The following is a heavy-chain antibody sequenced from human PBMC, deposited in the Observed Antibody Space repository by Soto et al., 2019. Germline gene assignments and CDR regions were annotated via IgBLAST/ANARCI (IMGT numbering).Heavy chain of an antibody. D-gene: IGHD3-10*01. V-gene: IGHV1-69*06. CDR2: IIPIFGTA. CDR1: GGTFSSYA. Sequence: GASVKVSCKASGGTFSSYAISWVRQAPGQGLEWMGGIIPIFGTANYAPEFQGRLTITADKSTTTAYMELSSLRSEDTAVYYCARSYYGSGSYWFYGMDVWGQGTTVTVSS. J-gene: IGHJ6*02. CDR3: ARSYYGSGSYWFYGMDV.